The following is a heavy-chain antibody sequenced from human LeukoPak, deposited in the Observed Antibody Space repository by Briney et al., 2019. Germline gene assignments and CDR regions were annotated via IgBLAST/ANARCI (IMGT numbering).Heavy chain of an antibody. D-gene: IGHD3-22*01. Sequence: PSETLSLTCTVSGGSISSYYWSWIRQPPGKGLERIGYIYYSGSTNYNPSLKSRVTISVDTSKNQFSLKLSSVTAADTAVYYCARIYYYDSSGYYFFDYWGQGTLVTVSS. CDR1: GGSISSYY. CDR2: IYYSGST. CDR3: ARIYYYDSSGYYFFDY. J-gene: IGHJ4*02. V-gene: IGHV4-59*01.